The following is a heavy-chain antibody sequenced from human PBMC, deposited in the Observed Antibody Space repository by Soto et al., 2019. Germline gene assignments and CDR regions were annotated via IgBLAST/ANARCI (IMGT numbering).Heavy chain of an antibody. D-gene: IGHD6-19*01. CDR1: GFTFSSYW. CDR2: IKQDGSEK. J-gene: IGHJ4*02. Sequence: GGSLRLSCAASGFTFSSYWMSWVRQAPGKGLEWVANIKQDGSEKYYVDSVKGRFTISRDNAKNSLYLQMNSLRAEDTAVYYCARDSSGWVRRDFDYWGQGTLVTVSS. CDR3: ARDSSGWVRRDFDY. V-gene: IGHV3-7*05.